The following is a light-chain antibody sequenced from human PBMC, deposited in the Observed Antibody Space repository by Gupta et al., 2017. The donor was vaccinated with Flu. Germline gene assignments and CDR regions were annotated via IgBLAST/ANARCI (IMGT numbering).Light chain of an antibody. CDR1: QEINYY. J-gene: IGKJ5*01. Sequence: PSSLSASVGDRVTITCQASQEINYYLNWYQQKPGKAPTLLIYETSKVETGVPSRFSGSGSGTDFTLTISSRQPEEIAAYYCQQGHNLPHTFGQGTQLEI. CDR3: QQGHNLPHT. CDR2: ETS. V-gene: IGKV1-33*01.